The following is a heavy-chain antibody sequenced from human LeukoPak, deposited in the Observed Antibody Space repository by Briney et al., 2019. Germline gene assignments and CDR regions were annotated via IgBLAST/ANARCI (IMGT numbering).Heavy chain of an antibody. Sequence: GGSLKISCKGSGYSFNTFWIGWVRQTPETGLEWMGNIYPSDSETKYRPSFKGQVTISVDKSINTAYLRLSSLKASDTAMYYCARLIYFGSGRTYFFDSWGQGTLVTVSS. D-gene: IGHD3-10*01. J-gene: IGHJ4*02. CDR2: IYPSDSET. CDR3: ARLIYFGSGRTYFFDS. V-gene: IGHV5-51*01. CDR1: GYSFNTFW.